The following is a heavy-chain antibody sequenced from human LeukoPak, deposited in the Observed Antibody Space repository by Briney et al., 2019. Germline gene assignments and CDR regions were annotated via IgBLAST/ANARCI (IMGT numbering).Heavy chain of an antibody. V-gene: IGHV4-34*01. J-gene: IGHJ2*01. CDR2: INHSGST. Sequence: SETLSLTCAVYGGSFSGYYWSWIRQPPGKGLEWIGEINHSGSTNYNPSLKSRVTISVDTSKNQFSLKLSSVTAADTAVYYCARAYGRPSYWYFDLRGRGTLVTVSS. CDR1: GGSFSGYY. CDR3: ARAYGRPSYWYFDL. D-gene: IGHD3-10*01.